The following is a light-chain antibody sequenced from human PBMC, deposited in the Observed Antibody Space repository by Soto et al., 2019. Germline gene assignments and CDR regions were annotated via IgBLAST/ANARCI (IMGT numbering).Light chain of an antibody. CDR2: GNS. V-gene: IGLV1-40*01. CDR3: QLYDSSLSGVV. J-gene: IGLJ3*02. Sequence: QSVLTQPPSVSGAPGQRVTISCTGSSSNIGAGYDVHWYQQLPGTAPKLLIYGNSNRPAGVPDRFAGSKSGTSASLVITGLQAEDDAGDDCQLYDSSLSGVVFGGGTKLT. CDR1: SSNIGAGYD.